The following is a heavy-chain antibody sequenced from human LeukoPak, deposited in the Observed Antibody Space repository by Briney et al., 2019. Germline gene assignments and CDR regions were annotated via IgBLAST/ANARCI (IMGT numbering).Heavy chain of an antibody. CDR3: AKDRYSSSWYSGFDY. J-gene: IGHJ4*02. Sequence: PGGSLRLSCAASGFTFDDYAMHWVRHAPGKGLEWVSGISWNSGSIGYADSVKGRFTISRDNAKNSLYLQMNSLRAEDTALYYCAKDRYSSSWYSGFDYWGQGTLVTVSS. CDR1: GFTFDDYA. D-gene: IGHD6-13*01. V-gene: IGHV3-9*01. CDR2: ISWNSGSI.